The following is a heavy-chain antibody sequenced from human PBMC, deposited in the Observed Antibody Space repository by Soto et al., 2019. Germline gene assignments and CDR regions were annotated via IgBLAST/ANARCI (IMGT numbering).Heavy chain of an antibody. CDR1: GXTFSSYS. D-gene: IGHD2-2*01. CDR2: IIGSGGST. CDR3: AKDIVVVPAAPVFDY. Sequence: GSLRLSCAASGXTFSSYSMSWVRQAPGKGLEWVSAIIGSGGSTYYADSVKGRFTISRDNSKNTLYLQMNSMRADDTAVYYCAKDIVVVPAAPVFDYWGQGTLVTVS. V-gene: IGHV3-23*01. J-gene: IGHJ4*02.